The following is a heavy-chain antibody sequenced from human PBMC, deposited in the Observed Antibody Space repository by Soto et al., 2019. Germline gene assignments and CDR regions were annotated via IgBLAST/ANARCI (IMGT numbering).Heavy chain of an antibody. J-gene: IGHJ4*02. V-gene: IGHV4-59*01. D-gene: IGHD3-22*01. CDR2: IYYSGST. CDR1: GGSISSYY. Sequence: SETLSLTCTVPGGSISSYYWSWVRQPPGKGLEWIGYIYYSGSTNYNPSLKSRVTISVDTSKNQFSLNLSSVTAADTAVYYCARDGYYYDSSGYQRVYYFDYWGQGTLVTVSS. CDR3: ARDGYYYDSSGYQRVYYFDY.